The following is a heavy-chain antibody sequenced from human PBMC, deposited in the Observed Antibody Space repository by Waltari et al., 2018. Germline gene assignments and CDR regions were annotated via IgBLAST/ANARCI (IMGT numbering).Heavy chain of an antibody. CDR1: GFTFSSYA. J-gene: IGHJ6*03. V-gene: IGHV3-30-3*01. Sequence: QVQLVESGGGVVQPGRSLRLSCAASGFTFSSYAMHWVRQAPGKGLEWVAVISYDGSNKYYADSVKGRFTISRDNSKNTLYLQMNSLRAEDTAMYYCAKEGARGNYMDVWGKGTTVTVSS. CDR3: AKEGARGNYMDV. CDR2: ISYDGSNK. D-gene: IGHD2-15*01.